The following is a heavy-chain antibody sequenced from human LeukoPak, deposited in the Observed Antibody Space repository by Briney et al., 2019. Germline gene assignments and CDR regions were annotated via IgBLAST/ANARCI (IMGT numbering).Heavy chain of an antibody. CDR1: GGSISSYY. D-gene: IGHD4-17*01. CDR2: IYTSGSI. J-gene: IGHJ4*02. Sequence: IPSETLSLTCTVSGGSISSYYWNWIRQPAGKGLEWIGRIYTSGSINYNPSLKSRLIMSMDTSKNQFSLRLSSVTAADTAVYYCARTSDDFGDYGFDYWGQGILVTVSS. CDR3: ARTSDDFGDYGFDY. V-gene: IGHV4-4*07.